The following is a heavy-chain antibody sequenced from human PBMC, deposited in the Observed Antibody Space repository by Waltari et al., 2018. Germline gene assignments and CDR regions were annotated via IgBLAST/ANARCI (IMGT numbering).Heavy chain of an antibody. V-gene: IGHV4-39*02. CDR1: GCSLSPTRYP. J-gene: IGHJ6*02. D-gene: IGHD2-2*01. CDR2: FYYPGNI. Sequence: QLQLQESGPGLVKPSETLSLTCTVPGCSLSPTRYPWACVRRSPGKGLEWIGTFYYPGNIYYNPSLTSRVTISVDSPQNHLSLRLSSVTAADTAVYYCARLSGYCDDTGCYGHYAMDVWGQGTTVTVSS. CDR3: ARLSGYCDDTGCYGHYAMDV.